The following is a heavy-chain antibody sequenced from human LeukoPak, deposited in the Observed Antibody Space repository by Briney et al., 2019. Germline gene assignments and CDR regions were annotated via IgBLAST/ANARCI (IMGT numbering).Heavy chain of an antibody. D-gene: IGHD2-15*01. V-gene: IGHV3-21*01. CDR3: ARVGFDIVVVVAGLDY. J-gene: IGHJ4*02. CDR1: GFTFSSYA. CDR2: ISGSSSYT. Sequence: PGGSLRLSCAASGFTFSSYAMNWVRQAPGKGLEWVSSISGSSSYTYYADSVKGRFTISRDNAKNSLYLQMNSLRAEDTAVYYCARVGFDIVVVVAGLDYWGQGTLVTVSS.